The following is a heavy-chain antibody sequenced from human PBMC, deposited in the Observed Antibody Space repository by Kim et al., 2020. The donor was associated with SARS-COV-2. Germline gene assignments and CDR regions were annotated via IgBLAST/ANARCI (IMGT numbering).Heavy chain of an antibody. D-gene: IGHD1-26*01. J-gene: IGHJ2*01. V-gene: IGHV3-23*01. Sequence: GGSLRLSCAASGFTFSSYAMSWVRQAPGKGLEWVSAISGSGGSTYYADSVKGRFTISRDNSKNTLYLQMNSLRAEDTAVYYCAKHEDSGSSPPWNWYFDLWGRGTLVTVSS. CDR3: AKHEDSGSSPPWNWYFDL. CDR1: GFTFSSYA. CDR2: ISGSGGST.